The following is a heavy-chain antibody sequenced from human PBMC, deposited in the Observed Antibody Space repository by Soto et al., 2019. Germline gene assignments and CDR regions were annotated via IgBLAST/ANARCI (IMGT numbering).Heavy chain of an antibody. Sequence: SETLSLTCTVSGGSIGSGGYYWSWIRQHPGKGLEWIGYIYYSGITLYSPSLQGQVTISVDKSISTVYLQWNSLKASDTAMYYCTKRLNDVSKPSPWLDPWGQGTLVTVSS. CDR2: IYYSGIT. J-gene: IGHJ5*02. CDR3: TKRLNDVSKPSPWLDP. CDR1: GGSIGSGGYY. D-gene: IGHD1-1*01. V-gene: IGHV4-31*09.